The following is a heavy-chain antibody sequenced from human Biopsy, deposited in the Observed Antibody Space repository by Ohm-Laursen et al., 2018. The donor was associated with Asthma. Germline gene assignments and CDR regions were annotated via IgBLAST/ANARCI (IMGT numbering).Heavy chain of an antibody. CDR1: GGTFNTYV. CDR2: INSVFGTT. J-gene: IGHJ4*02. D-gene: IGHD2-2*01. CDR3: ARKAGSCISRTCYSLDF. V-gene: IGHV1-69*13. Sequence: SVKVSCKSLGGTFNTYVIGWVRQAPGQGLEWMGGINSVFGTTTYPQKFQDRVTITADDSTSTVYMELSSLTSEDTAVYYCARKAGSCISRTCYSLDFWGQGTLVTVSS.